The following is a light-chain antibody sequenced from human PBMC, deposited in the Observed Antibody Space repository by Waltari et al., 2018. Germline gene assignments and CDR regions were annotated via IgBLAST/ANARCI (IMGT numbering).Light chain of an antibody. CDR2: DVT. V-gene: IGLV2-23*02. Sequence: QAALTQPASVSGSPGQSITISCPGSNSDVGNYNLVSCYQKHPGKAPQLIIYDVTNRPSGISDRFSGCKTGNTASLTISGLQAEDEADYYCCSYAGSWIWVFGGGTELTVL. J-gene: IGLJ3*02. CDR1: NSDVGNYNL. CDR3: CSYAGSWIWV.